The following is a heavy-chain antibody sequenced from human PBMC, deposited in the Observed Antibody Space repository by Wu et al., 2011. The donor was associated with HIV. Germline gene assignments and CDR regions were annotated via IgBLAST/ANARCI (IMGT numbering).Heavy chain of an antibody. Sequence: QVQLVQSGAEVKKPGAPVKLSCKASGYTFTGYYMYWVRQAPGQGLEWVGWINPHSGGTNYAQRFQGRVTMSRDTSISTAYMELSGLRSDDTAVYFCARDGGFCGSASCAKFYYYGLDVWGQGTAVTVSS. CDR2: INPHSGGT. V-gene: IGHV1-2*02. J-gene: IGHJ6*02. D-gene: IGHD2-2*03. CDR1: GYTFTGYY. CDR3: ARDGGFCGSASCAKFYYYGLDV.